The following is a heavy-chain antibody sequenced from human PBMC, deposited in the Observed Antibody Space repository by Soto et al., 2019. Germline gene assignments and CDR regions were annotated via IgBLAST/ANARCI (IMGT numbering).Heavy chain of an antibody. CDR2: IKPDGGEK. D-gene: IGHD2-21*02. Sequence: ESGGGLVQPGGSLRLSCAGSGFIFSTYWINWVRQAPGKGLEWVASIKPDGGEKHYVDSVRGRFTISRDNARNSLFLHMNLLRADDTAVYFCARALMAVTSQDAFDVWGQGTMVTVSS. J-gene: IGHJ3*01. V-gene: IGHV3-7*01. CDR3: ARALMAVTSQDAFDV. CDR1: GFIFSTYW.